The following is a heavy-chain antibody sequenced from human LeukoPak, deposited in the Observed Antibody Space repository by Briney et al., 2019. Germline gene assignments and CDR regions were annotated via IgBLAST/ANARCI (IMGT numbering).Heavy chain of an antibody. D-gene: IGHD3-3*01. CDR3: AGIPVFGVVLHQEPV. J-gene: IGHJ6*03. V-gene: IGHV1-69*10. CDR1: GVTFSDYA. Sequence: SVKVSCKASGVTFSDYALNWVRQAPGQGLEWMGVFIPILDTANSTQKFQGRLTITADISTNTVYMELSSLRFDDTAVYFCAGIPVFGVVLHQEPVWGKGTTVIVSS. CDR2: FIPILDTA.